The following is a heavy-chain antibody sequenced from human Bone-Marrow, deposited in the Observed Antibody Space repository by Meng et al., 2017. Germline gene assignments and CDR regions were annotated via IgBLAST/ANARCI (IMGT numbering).Heavy chain of an antibody. CDR3: ARAVASGGYVMDV. CDR2: INHSGST. J-gene: IGHJ6*02. V-gene: IGHV4-34*01. CDR1: GGSSSGYY. D-gene: IGHD2-15*01. Sequence: SETLSLTCAVYGGSSSGYYWSWIRQPPGKGLEWIGEINHSGSTNYNPSLKSRVTISVDTSKNQFSLKLSSVTAADTDVYYCARAVASGGYVMDVWGQGTTVTVSS.